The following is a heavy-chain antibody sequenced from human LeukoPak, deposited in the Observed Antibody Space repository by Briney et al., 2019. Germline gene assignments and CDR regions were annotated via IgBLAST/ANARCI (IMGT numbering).Heavy chain of an antibody. J-gene: IGHJ4*02. CDR2: IYGSGRT. CDR3: VLSPNQDFFDY. V-gene: IGHV4-4*09. Sequence: PSETLSLTCTVSGVSINSHYLNWIRQPPGKGLEWIEYIYGSGRTNYNPSLKSRVTMSVDTSKSQFSLRLSSVTAADTAVYYCVLSPNQDFFDYWGQGPLVTVSS. CDR1: GVSINSHY.